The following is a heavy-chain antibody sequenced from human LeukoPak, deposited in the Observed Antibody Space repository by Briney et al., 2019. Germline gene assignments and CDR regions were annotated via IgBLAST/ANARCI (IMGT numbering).Heavy chain of an antibody. CDR3: ARHSSSPFYYYYYMDV. Sequence: SETLSLTCTVSGASLSSGAYYWSWIRQPPGQGLEWIGYIYHTGSTYYNPSLKSRVTISVDTSKNQFSLKLSSVTAADTAVYYCARHSSSPFYYYYYMDVWGKGTTVTVSS. D-gene: IGHD6-6*01. CDR2: IYHTGST. V-gene: IGHV4-30-2*01. J-gene: IGHJ6*03. CDR1: GASLSSGAYY.